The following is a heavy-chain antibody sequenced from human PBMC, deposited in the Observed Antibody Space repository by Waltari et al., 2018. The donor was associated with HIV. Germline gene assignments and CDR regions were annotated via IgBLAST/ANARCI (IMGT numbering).Heavy chain of an antibody. Sequence: EVQLVESGGGLVKPGGSLRLPCAASGSTFSSYWMPGVRTAPGKGLVCVSRINSDGSSTSYADSVKVRFTISRDNAKNTLYLQRNSLRAEDTAVYYCASGYSSSWRSDYYYYGMDVWGQGTTVTVSS. CDR3: ASGYSSSWRSDYYYYGMDV. CDR1: GSTFSSYW. V-gene: IGHV3-74*01. CDR2: INSDGSST. D-gene: IGHD6-13*01. J-gene: IGHJ6*02.